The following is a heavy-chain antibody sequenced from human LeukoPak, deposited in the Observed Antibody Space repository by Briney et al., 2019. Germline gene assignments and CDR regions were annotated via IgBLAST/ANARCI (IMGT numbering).Heavy chain of an antibody. Sequence: ASVKVSCKASGGTFSSYAISWVRQAPGQGLEWTGGIIPIFGTANYAQKFQGRVTITADESTSTAYMELSSLRSEDTAVYYCARSTPNYYDFWSGYGPWGQGTLVTVSS. D-gene: IGHD3-3*01. CDR2: IIPIFGTA. V-gene: IGHV1-69*13. CDR3: ARSTPNYYDFWSGYGP. J-gene: IGHJ5*02. CDR1: GGTFSSYA.